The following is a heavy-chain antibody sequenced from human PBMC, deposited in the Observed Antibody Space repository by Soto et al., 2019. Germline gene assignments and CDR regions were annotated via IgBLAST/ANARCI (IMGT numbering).Heavy chain of an antibody. J-gene: IGHJ4*02. V-gene: IGHV1-69*04. CDR3: AREDPIAVAPFDY. Sequence: SVKVSCKASGGTFSSYTISWVRQAPGQGLEWMGRIIPILGIANYAQKFQGRVTITADKSTSTAYMELSSLRSEDTAVYYCAREDPIAVAPFDYWGQGTLVTVSS. D-gene: IGHD6-19*01. CDR2: IIPILGIA. CDR1: GGTFSSYT.